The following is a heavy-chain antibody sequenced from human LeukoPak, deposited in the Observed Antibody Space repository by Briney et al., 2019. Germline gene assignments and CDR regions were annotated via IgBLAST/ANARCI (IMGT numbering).Heavy chain of an antibody. Sequence: PGMSLRLSCAASGFTFSTQGMHWVRQAPGKGLEWVAVISSDGSNKFYADSVKGRFSISRDNSKNTMYLQMNSLRAEDTAVYYCAKDPTGSYFDYWGQGTLVTVSS. CDR2: ISSDGSNK. CDR1: GFTFSTQG. V-gene: IGHV3-30*18. D-gene: IGHD3-10*01. J-gene: IGHJ4*02. CDR3: AKDPTGSYFDY.